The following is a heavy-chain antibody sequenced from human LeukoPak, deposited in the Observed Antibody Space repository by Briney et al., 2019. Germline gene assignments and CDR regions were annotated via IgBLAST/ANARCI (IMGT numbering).Heavy chain of an antibody. Sequence: GSVKVSCKASGYTFTSYDINWVRQATGQGLEWMGWMNPNSGNTGYAQKFQGRVTITRNTSISTAYMELSSLRSEDTAVYYCARGGVSQYYDFWSGYYPKTFDYWGQGTLVTVSS. D-gene: IGHD3-3*01. CDR3: ARGGVSQYYDFWSGYYPKTFDY. CDR1: GYTFTSYD. J-gene: IGHJ4*02. CDR2: MNPNSGNT. V-gene: IGHV1-8*03.